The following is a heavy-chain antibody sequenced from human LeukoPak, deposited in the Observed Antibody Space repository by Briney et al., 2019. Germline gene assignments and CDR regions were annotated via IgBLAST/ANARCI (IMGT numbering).Heavy chain of an antibody. J-gene: IGHJ4*02. CDR1: GFTFSNYG. Sequence: GGTLRLSCAASGFTFSNYGMNWVRPAPGKGLEWVSAISGSGHNTYYADSVKGRFTISRDNSKNTLYLQMNSLRAEDTAVYYCAKGIAAAGNSGYWGQGTLVTVSS. D-gene: IGHD6-13*01. CDR3: AKGIAAAGNSGY. V-gene: IGHV3-23*01. CDR2: ISGSGHNT.